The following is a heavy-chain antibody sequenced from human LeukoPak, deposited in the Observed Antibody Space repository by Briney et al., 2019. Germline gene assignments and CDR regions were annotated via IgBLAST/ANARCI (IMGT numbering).Heavy chain of an antibody. CDR2: INPNSGGT. J-gene: IGHJ4*02. V-gene: IGHV1-2*02. CDR1: GYTFTGYY. CDR3: ARHDYDSSGYYATGYFDY. D-gene: IGHD3-22*01. Sequence: ASVKVSCKASGYTFTGYYMHWVRQAPGQGLGWMGWINPNSGGTNYAQKFQGRVTMTRDTSISTAYMELSRLRSDDTAVYYCARHDYDSSGYYATGYFDYWGQGTLVTVSS.